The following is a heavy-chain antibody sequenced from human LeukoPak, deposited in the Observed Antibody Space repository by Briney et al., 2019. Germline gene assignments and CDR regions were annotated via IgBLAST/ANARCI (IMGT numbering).Heavy chain of an antibody. Sequence: GGSLRLSCTASGFTFGDYAMSWVRQAPGKGLEWVGFIRSKAYGGTTEYAASVKGRFTISRDDSKSIAYLQMNSLKTEDTAVYYCTRDFLVEEPHYWGQGTLVTVSS. D-gene: IGHD1-26*01. CDR2: IRSKAYGGTT. CDR3: TRDFLVEEPHY. V-gene: IGHV3-49*04. CDR1: GFTFGDYA. J-gene: IGHJ4*02.